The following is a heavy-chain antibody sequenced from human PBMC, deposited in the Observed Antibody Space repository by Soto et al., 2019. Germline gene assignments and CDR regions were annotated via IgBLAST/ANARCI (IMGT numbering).Heavy chain of an antibody. V-gene: IGHV1-18*04. CDR3: ARETGISSYYYYGMDV. J-gene: IGHJ6*02. CDR1: GYTFTSYG. CDR2: ISAYNGNT. Sequence: ASVKVSCKASGYTFTSYGISWVRQAPGQGLEWMEWISAYNGNTNYAQKLQGRVTMTTDTSTSTAYMELRSLRSDDTAVYYCARETGISSYYYYGMDVWGQGTTVTVSS. D-gene: IGHD1-1*01.